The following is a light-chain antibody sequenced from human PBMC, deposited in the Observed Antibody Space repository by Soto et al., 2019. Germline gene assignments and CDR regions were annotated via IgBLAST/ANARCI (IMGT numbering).Light chain of an antibody. J-gene: IGKJ4*01. Sequence: EIVMTQSPATLSVSPGERATLSCRASQSVSSNLAWYQQKPGQAPRLLIYGASTRATGIPAMFSGSGSGTEFTLTISSLQSEDFAVYSCQHYNNWPPLTFGGGTKVEIK. CDR1: QSVSSN. CDR3: QHYNNWPPLT. V-gene: IGKV3-15*01. CDR2: GAS.